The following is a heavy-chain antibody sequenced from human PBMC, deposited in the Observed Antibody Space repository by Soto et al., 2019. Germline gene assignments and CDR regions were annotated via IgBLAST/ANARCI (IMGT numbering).Heavy chain of an antibody. CDR1: GFTFSDYY. V-gene: IGHV3-11*01. CDR2: ISGSGSTI. CDR3: AREAYYYDSSGYYYPTFDY. D-gene: IGHD3-22*01. J-gene: IGHJ4*02. Sequence: GESLKISCAASGFTFSDYYMSWIRQAPGKGLEWVSYISGSGSTIYYADSVKGRFTISRDNAKNSLYLQMNSLRAEDTAVYYCAREAYYYDSSGYYYPTFDYWGQGTLVTVSS.